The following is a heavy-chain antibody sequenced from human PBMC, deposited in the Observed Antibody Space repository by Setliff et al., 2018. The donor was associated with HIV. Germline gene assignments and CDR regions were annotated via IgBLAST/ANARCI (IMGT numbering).Heavy chain of an antibody. CDR1: GGSISSSHDF. D-gene: IGHD3-22*01. J-gene: IGHJ4*02. CDR2: ISYGGIT. CDR3: ARVPGRDYYGTSGDFDY. Sequence: NPSETLSLTCTVSGGSISSSHDFWNWIRQPPGKGLEWIGAISYGGITYYNPSLTSRVTISVDTSKNQFSLKVTSVTAADTAVYYCARVPGRDYYGTSGDFDYWGLGTLVTVSS. V-gene: IGHV4-39*07.